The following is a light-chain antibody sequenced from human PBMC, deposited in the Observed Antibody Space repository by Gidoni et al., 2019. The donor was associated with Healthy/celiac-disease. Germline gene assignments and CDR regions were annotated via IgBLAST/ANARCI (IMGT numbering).Light chain of an antibody. CDR2: GAA. Sequence: IVMTQSPATLSVSPGERATLSCRASQSVSSNLAWSQQKPGQAPRLLIYGAATRAAGIPARFSGGGSGTEFTLTISSLQSEDFAVYYCQQYNNWPPFTFGPGTKVDIK. CDR3: QQYNNWPPFT. J-gene: IGKJ3*01. V-gene: IGKV3-15*01. CDR1: QSVSSN.